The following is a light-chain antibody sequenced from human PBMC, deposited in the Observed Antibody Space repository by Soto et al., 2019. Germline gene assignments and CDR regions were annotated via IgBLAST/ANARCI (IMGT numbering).Light chain of an antibody. V-gene: IGLV1-36*01. CDR3: CSYAGSSPFYV. Sequence: QSVLTQPPSVSGAPRQRVSISCSGATSNIGNNAVSWYQQLPGKAPKLLIYFDDLMPSGVSDRFSGSKSGTSASLAISGLQSEDEADYYCCSYAGSSPFYVFGTGTKVTVL. J-gene: IGLJ1*01. CDR2: FDD. CDR1: TSNIGNNA.